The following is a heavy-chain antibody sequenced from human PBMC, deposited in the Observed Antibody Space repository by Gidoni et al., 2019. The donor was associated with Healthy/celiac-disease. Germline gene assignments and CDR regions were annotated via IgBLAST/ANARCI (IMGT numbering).Heavy chain of an antibody. J-gene: IGHJ4*02. D-gene: IGHD1-26*01. CDR1: GFTFADYA. CDR2: ISWNSGSI. V-gene: IGHV3-9*01. Sequence: EVQLVESGGGLVQPGRSLRLSCAASGFTFADYAMHWFRQAPGKGLEWVSGISWNSGSIGYADCVKGRFTISRDNAKNSLYLQMNSLRAEDTALYYCAKDTSGRYLGVFDYWGQGTLVTVSS. CDR3: AKDTSGRYLGVFDY.